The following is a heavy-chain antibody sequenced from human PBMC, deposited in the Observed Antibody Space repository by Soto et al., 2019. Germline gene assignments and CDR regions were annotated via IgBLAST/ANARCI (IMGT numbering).Heavy chain of an antibody. CDR2: ISGSGGST. Sequence: LRLSCAASGFTFSSYAMSWVRQAPGKGLEWVSAISGSGGSTYYADSVKGRFTISRDNSKNTLYLQMNSLRAEDTAVYYCAKEIGDSSGYYHPFDYWGQGTLVTVSS. D-gene: IGHD3-22*01. CDR1: GFTFSSYA. CDR3: AKEIGDSSGYYHPFDY. J-gene: IGHJ4*02. V-gene: IGHV3-23*01.